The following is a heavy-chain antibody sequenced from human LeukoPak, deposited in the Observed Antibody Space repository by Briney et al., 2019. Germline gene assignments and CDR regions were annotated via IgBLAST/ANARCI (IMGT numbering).Heavy chain of an antibody. J-gene: IGHJ4*02. Sequence: ASVKVSCNASGGTFSSYAISWVRQAPRQGLEWMGGIIPIFGTANYAQKFQGRVTITADKSTSTAYMELNSLRSEDTAVYYCARDPGSFGELTFDYWGQGTLVTVSS. V-gene: IGHV1-69*06. CDR2: IIPIFGTA. D-gene: IGHD3-10*01. CDR3: ARDPGSFGELTFDY. CDR1: GGTFSSYA.